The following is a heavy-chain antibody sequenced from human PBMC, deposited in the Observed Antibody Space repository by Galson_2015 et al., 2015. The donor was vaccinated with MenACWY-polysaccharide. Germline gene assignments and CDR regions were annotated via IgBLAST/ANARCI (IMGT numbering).Heavy chain of an antibody. D-gene: IGHD3-10*01. CDR1: GFPFRDYW. V-gene: IGHV3-7*01. J-gene: IGHJ4*02. CDR2: IKPDGSDK. Sequence: SLRLSCAASGFPFRDYWVTWVRQAPGKGLEWVANIKPDGSDKYYAGSMRGRFSISRDNAKNSLYLLINSLPADDTAVYYCARQEAWGFGYRGQAPLAPVAS. CDR3: ARQEAWGFGY.